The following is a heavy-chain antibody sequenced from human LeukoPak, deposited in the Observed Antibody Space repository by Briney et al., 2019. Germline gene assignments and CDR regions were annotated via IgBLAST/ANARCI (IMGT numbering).Heavy chain of an antibody. Sequence: ASVTVSCKVSGYTLTELSMHWVRQAPGKGLEWMGGFDPEDGETIYGQKFQGRVTMTEDTSTDTAYMELSSLRSEDTAVYYCATPQEPATIEGSFDYWDQGTLDTVSS. CDR2: FDPEDGET. J-gene: IGHJ4*02. CDR3: ATPQEPATIEGSFDY. D-gene: IGHD5-24*01. V-gene: IGHV1-24*01. CDR1: GYTLTELS.